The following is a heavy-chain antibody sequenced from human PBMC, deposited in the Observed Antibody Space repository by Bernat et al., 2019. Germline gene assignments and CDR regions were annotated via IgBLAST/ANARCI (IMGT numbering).Heavy chain of an antibody. Sequence: EVQLVESGGGLVQPGGSLRLSCAASGFTFTSYWMSWVRQAPGKGLEWVANIKQDGIDKYYVDSVKGRFTISRDSAKNSLYLQMNSLRAEDTAVYYCVREKWGFDYWGQGTLVTVSS. D-gene: IGHD1-26*01. CDR3: VREKWGFDY. CDR2: IKQDGIDK. J-gene: IGHJ4*02. V-gene: IGHV3-7*01. CDR1: GFTFTSYW.